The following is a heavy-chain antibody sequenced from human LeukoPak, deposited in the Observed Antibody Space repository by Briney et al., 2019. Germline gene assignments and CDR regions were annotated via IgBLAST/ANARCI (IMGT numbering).Heavy chain of an antibody. Sequence: PGGSLRLSCAASGFIFSDYHMSWIPQAPGKGLEWVSYISPGGDAVYFADSVKGRFTISRDNAKNSLFLQMSSLTAEDTAVYYCSGGRDIAVAGPGGYFDFWGRGSLVTVSS. J-gene: IGHJ4*02. CDR3: SGGRDIAVAGPGGYFDF. D-gene: IGHD6-19*01. V-gene: IGHV3-11*01. CDR2: ISPGGDAV. CDR1: GFIFSDYH.